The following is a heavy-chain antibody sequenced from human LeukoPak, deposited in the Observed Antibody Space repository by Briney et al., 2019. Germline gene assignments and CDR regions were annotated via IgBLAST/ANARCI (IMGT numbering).Heavy chain of an antibody. D-gene: IGHD3-3*01. J-gene: IGHJ5*02. Sequence: PGGSLRLSCAASGFTFTSHTMSWVRQAPGEGLEWVSVISGSGGVTYYADSVKGRFTISRDNSKNTLYLQMNSLRAEDSAVYYCAKGGPIAIFGVVYNWFDPWGQGTLVTVSS. CDR2: ISGSGGVT. V-gene: IGHV3-23*01. CDR3: AKGGPIAIFGVVYNWFDP. CDR1: GFTFTSHT.